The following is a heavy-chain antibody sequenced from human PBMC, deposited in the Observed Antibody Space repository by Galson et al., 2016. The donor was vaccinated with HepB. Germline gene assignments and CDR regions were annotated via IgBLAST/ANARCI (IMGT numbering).Heavy chain of an antibody. CDR3: AKDAVAYCGRGCYFDY. D-gene: IGHD2-21*02. CDR1: GFTFSSYG. Sequence: SLRLSCAASGFTFSSYGMHWVRQAPGKGLEWVAMISYARSNKYKADSMKGRFTISRDNSKNTLFLQMSSLRAEDTAVYYCAKDAVAYCGRGCYFDYWGQGTLVTVSS. V-gene: IGHV3-30*18. CDR2: ISYARSNK. J-gene: IGHJ4*02.